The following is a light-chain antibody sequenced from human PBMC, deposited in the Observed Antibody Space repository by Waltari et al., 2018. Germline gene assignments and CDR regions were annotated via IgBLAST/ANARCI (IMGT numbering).Light chain of an antibody. CDR2: DLY. J-gene: IGLJ2*01. CDR3: SSYTSSGVV. Sequence: QSALTQPASVSGSPGQAIIISCTGTGSDVGGYDYVSWYQQYPGKAPRLIIYDLYTRPSGVSNRFSGSKSDNTASLTISGLQAEDESVYYCSSYTSSGVVFGGGTKLTVL. CDR1: GSDVGGYDY. V-gene: IGLV2-14*01.